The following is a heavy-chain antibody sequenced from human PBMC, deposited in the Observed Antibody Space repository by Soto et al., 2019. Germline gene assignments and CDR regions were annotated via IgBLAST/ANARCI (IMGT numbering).Heavy chain of an antibody. Sequence: GGSLRLSCAASGFTFSSYAMHWVRQAPGKGLEYVSAISSNGGSTYYANSVKGRFTISRDNSKNTLYLQMGSLRAEDMAVYYCARTGRVAVAGENDSWGQGTLVTVSS. CDR3: ARTGRVAVAGENDS. V-gene: IGHV3-64*01. CDR1: GFTFSSYA. J-gene: IGHJ4*02. D-gene: IGHD6-19*01. CDR2: ISSNGGST.